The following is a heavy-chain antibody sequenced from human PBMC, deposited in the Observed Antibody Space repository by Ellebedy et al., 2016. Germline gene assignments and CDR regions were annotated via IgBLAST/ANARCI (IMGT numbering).Heavy chain of an antibody. D-gene: IGHD2-15*01. V-gene: IGHV3-15*01. CDR1: GFHVSSAW. CDR3: ARYCSGASCYPSH. Sequence: GGSLRLSXAASGFHVSSAWMSWVRQAPGMGLEWVGRIRSETSGGIIDYTTPVKGRFTISRDDSQGTVYLQMNSLKTEDTAVYYCARYCSGASCYPSHWGPGTLVSVSS. CDR2: IRSETSGGII. J-gene: IGHJ4*02.